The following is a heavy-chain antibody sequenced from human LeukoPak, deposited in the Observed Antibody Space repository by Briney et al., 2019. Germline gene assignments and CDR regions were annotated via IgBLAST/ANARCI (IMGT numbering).Heavy chain of an antibody. CDR3: ALGGRGYSYGVPVDY. D-gene: IGHD5-18*01. CDR1: GFTFSSYS. J-gene: IGHJ4*02. V-gene: IGHV3-21*01. Sequence: GGSLRLSCAASGFTFSSYSMNWVRQAPGKGLEWVSSISSSSSYIYYADSVKGRFTISRDNAKNSLYLQMNSLRAEDTAVYYCALGGRGYSYGVPVDYWGQRTLVTVSS. CDR2: ISSSSSYI.